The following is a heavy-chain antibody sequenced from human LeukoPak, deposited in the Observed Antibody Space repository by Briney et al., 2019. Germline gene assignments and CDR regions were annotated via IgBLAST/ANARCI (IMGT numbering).Heavy chain of an antibody. J-gene: IGHJ4*02. V-gene: IGHV4-39*01. D-gene: IGHD3-22*01. Sequence: PSETLSLTCTVSGGSISSSSYYWGWIRQPPRKGLEWVGTFSYGGSTYYNPSLKSRVTISVDTPKNQFSLKLSSVTAADTAVYYCARRDYYDSSGYFGYWVQGTLVTVCS. CDR3: ARRDYYDSSGYFGY. CDR1: GGSISSSSYY. CDR2: FSYGGST.